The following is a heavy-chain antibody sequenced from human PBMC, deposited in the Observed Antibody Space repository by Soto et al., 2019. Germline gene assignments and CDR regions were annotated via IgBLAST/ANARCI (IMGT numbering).Heavy chain of an antibody. CDR2: ISSSSSTI. D-gene: IGHD3-9*01. CDR3: AREGEGNVLRYFDWLEDKPSAYFQH. Sequence: GGSLRLSCAASGFTFSSYSMNWVRQAPGKGLEWVSYISSSSSTIYYADSVKGRFTISRDNAKNSLYLQMNSLRDEDTAVYYCAREGEGNVLRYFDWLEDKPSAYFQHWGQGTLVTVSS. J-gene: IGHJ1*01. CDR1: GFTFSSYS. V-gene: IGHV3-48*02.